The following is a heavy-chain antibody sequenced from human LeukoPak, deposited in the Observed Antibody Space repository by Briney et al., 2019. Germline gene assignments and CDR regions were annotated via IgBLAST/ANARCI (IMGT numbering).Heavy chain of an antibody. CDR1: GFTFSDYY. Sequence: GGSLRLSCAASGFTFSDYYMSWIRQAPGKGLEWVSYISSSGSTIYYADSVKGRFTISRDNAKNSLYLQMSSLRAEDTAVYYCAREADSSGYYYYYYMDVWGKGTTVTISS. D-gene: IGHD3-22*01. CDR3: AREADSSGYYYYYYMDV. CDR2: ISSSGSTI. V-gene: IGHV3-11*01. J-gene: IGHJ6*03.